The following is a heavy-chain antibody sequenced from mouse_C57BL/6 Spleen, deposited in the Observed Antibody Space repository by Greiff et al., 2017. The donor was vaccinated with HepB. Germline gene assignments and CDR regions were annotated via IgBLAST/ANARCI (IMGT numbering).Heavy chain of an antibody. CDR2: IYPGDGDT. V-gene: IGHV1-82*01. Sequence: QVQLQQSGPELVKPGASVKISCKASGYAFSSSWMNWVKQRPGKGLEWIGRIYPGDGDTNYNGKFKGKATLTADKSSSTAYMQLSSLTSEDSAVYFCARYYGSSSYWYFDVWGTGTTVTVSS. J-gene: IGHJ1*03. CDR1: GYAFSSSW. CDR3: ARYYGSSSYWYFDV. D-gene: IGHD1-1*01.